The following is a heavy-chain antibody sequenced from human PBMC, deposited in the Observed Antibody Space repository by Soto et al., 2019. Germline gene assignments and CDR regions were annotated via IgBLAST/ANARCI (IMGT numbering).Heavy chain of an antibody. D-gene: IGHD6-13*01. V-gene: IGHV3-9*01. J-gene: IGHJ6*02. CDR2: ISWNSGSI. Sequence: FLRLSCAAAGFTFDDYAMHWVRQAPGKGLEWVSGISWNSGSIGYADSVKGRFTISRDNAKNSLYLQMNSLRAEDTALYYCAKDRAAGISYYYGMDVWGQGTTVTVSS. CDR1: GFTFDDYA. CDR3: AKDRAAGISYYYGMDV.